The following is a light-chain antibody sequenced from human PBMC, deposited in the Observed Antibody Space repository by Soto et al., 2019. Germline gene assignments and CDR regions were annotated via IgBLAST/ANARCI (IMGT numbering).Light chain of an antibody. CDR1: QSVSSSY. V-gene: IGKV3-20*01. J-gene: IGKJ1*01. CDR3: QQYGSSPYT. Sequence: EIVLTQSPGTLSLSPGERATLSCRASQSVSSSYLAWYQQKPGQAPRLLIYGASSRATGIPDRFSGSGSGTDVTLTISRLEPEDFAVYYCQQYGSSPYTFGQGTKVDI. CDR2: GAS.